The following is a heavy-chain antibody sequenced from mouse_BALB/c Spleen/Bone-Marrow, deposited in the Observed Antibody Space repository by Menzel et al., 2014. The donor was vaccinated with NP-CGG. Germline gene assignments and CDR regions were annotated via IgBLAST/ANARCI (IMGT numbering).Heavy chain of an antibody. D-gene: IGHD4-1*01. CDR3: ARRGTGVDY. V-gene: IGHV1-63*02. CDR2: IYPGGGYT. CDR1: GYTFTNYW. Sequence: QVQLKESGAELVRPGTSVKISCKASGYTFTNYWLGWVKQRPGHGLEWIGDIYPGGGYTNYNEKFKGKATLTADTSSSTAYMQLSSLTSEDSAVYFCARRGTGVDYWGQGTPLPVSS. J-gene: IGHJ2*01.